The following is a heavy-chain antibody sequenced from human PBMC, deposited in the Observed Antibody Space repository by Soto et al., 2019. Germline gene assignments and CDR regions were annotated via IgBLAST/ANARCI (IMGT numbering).Heavy chain of an antibody. CDR1: DGSISSRNYY. D-gene: IGHD3-10*02. CDR3: ARHLFAGGVTYNWFDS. CDR2: FFYSGAT. J-gene: IGHJ5*01. V-gene: IGHV4-39*01. Sequence: QLQLQESGPGLVKPSETLSLTCTVSDGSISSRNYYWGWIRQSPGKGLEWIGSFFYSGATYYNPSLKSRVTIFVDMSKNQVSLKLSSVTAADSAVYSCARHLFAGGVTYNWFDSWGQGTLVTVSS.